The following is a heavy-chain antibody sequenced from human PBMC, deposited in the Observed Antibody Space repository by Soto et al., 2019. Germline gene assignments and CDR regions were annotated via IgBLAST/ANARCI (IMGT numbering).Heavy chain of an antibody. CDR3: ASELFICSEHECYFSFLDS. Sequence: QVHLVQSGGGLVQPGKSLTLSCAASEVVFRNDSINWVRQAPGKGLEWVAVISHDGATKEYSESVKGRFSLSRDNSNNGVLLHVVSFNTDASSVKYCASELFICSEHECYFSFLDSWGQGTLVSVSS. CDR2: ISHDGATK. D-gene: IGHD2-21*01. V-gene: IGHV3-30-3*01. CDR1: EVVFRNDS. J-gene: IGHJ4*02.